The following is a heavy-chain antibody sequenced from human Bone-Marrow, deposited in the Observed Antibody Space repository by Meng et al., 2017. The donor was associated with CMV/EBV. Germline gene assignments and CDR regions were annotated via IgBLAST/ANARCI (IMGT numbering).Heavy chain of an antibody. V-gene: IGHV1-18*04. CDR3: ARSYCSSTSCYWSDWFEP. J-gene: IGHJ5*02. CDR1: GHTFTSYG. D-gene: IGHD2-2*01. CDR2: ISAYNGNT. Sequence: ASVKVSCKASGHTFTSYGISWVRQAPGQGLEWMGWISAYNGNTNYAQKLQGRVTMTTDTSTSTAYMELRSLRSDDTAVYYCARSYCSSTSCYWSDWFEPWGQGTLVTVSS.